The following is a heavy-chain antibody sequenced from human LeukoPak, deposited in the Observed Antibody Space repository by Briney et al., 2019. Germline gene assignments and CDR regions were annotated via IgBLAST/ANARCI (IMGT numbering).Heavy chain of an antibody. CDR3: ARGKTSQNIVTRKTYNWFDP. CDR2: ISSSGSTI. J-gene: IGHJ5*02. D-gene: IGHD2/OR15-2a*01. V-gene: IGHV3-48*03. CDR1: GFTFSSYE. Sequence: GGSLRLSCAASGFTFSSYEMIWVRQAPGKGLEWVSYISSSGSTIYYADSVKGRFTISRDNAKNSLYLQMKSLRAEDTAVYYCARGKTSQNIVTRKTYNWFDPWGQGTLVTVSS.